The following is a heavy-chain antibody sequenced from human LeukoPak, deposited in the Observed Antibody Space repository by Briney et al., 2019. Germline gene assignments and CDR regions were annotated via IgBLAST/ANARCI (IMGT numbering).Heavy chain of an antibody. V-gene: IGHV4-39*01. CDR1: GGSISSSSYY. J-gene: IGHJ4*02. Sequence: SETLSLTRTVSGGSISSSSYYWGWIRQPPGKGLEWIGSIYYSGSTYYNPSLKSRVTISVDTSKNQFSLKLSSVTAADTAVYYCARTFAGSTFDYWGQGTLVTVST. CDR2: IYYSGST. CDR3: ARTFAGSTFDY. D-gene: IGHD3-10*01.